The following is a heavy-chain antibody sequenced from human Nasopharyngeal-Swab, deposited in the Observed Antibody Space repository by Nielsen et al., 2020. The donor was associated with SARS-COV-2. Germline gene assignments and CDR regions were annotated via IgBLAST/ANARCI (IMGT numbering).Heavy chain of an antibody. J-gene: IGHJ6*02. CDR3: ARAMGSGSLSDWYYYYGMDV. V-gene: IGHV1-18*04. Sequence: ASVKVSCKASGYTFTGYYMDWVRQAPGQGPEWMGWISAYNGNTNYAQKLQGRVTMTTDTSTSTAYMELRSLRSDDTAVYYCARAMGSGSLSDWYYYYGMDVWGQGTTVTVSS. CDR1: GYTFTGYY. CDR2: ISAYNGNT. D-gene: IGHD6-19*01.